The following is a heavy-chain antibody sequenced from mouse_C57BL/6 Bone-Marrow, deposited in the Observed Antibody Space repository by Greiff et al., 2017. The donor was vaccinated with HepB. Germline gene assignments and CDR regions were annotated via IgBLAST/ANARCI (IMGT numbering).Heavy chain of an antibody. CDR2: INYDGSST. V-gene: IGHV5-16*01. CDR3: ARAFPADY. J-gene: IGHJ2*01. Sequence: EVKLMESEGGLVQPGSSMKLSCTASGFTFSDYYMAWVRQVPEKGLEWVANINYDGSSTYYLDSLKSRFIISRDNAKNILYLQMSSLKSEDTATYYCARAFPADYWGQGTTLTVSS. CDR1: GFTFSDYY.